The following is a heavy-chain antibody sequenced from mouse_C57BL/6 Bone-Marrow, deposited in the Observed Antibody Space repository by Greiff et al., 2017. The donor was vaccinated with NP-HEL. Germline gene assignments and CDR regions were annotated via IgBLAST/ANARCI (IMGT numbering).Heavy chain of an antibody. CDR1: GYTFTSYW. V-gene: IGHV1-5*01. CDR2: IYPGNSDT. D-gene: IGHD1-1*01. CDR3: FSYYPERYYFDY. J-gene: IGHJ2*01. Sequence: EVQLQQSGTVLARPGASVKMSCKTSGYTFTSYWMHWVKQRPGQGLEWIGAIYPGNSDTSYNQKFTGKAKLTAVTSASTAYMELSSLTNEDSAVYYCFSYYPERYYFDYWGQGTTLTVSS.